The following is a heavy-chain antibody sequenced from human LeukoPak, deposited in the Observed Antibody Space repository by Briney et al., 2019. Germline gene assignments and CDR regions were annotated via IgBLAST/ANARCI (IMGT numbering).Heavy chain of an antibody. D-gene: IGHD3-10*01. CDR3: ARERMVRGAIPGAFDI. Sequence: SGPALVKPTQTLTLTCTFSGFSLSTSGMCVSWIRQPPGKALEWLARIDWDDDKYYSTSLKTRLTISKDTSKNQVVLTMTNMDPVDTATYYCARERMVRGAIPGAFDIWGQGTMVTVSS. CDR1: GFSLSTSGMC. J-gene: IGHJ3*02. V-gene: IGHV2-70*11. CDR2: IDWDDDK.